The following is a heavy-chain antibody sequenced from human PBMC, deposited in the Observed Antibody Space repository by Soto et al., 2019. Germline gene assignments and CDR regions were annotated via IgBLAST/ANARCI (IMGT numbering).Heavy chain of an antibody. V-gene: IGHV2-5*02. CDR3: VQGGCGGACLQSYSSHCYNGLGV. D-gene: IGHD2-21*01. J-gene: IGHJ6*02. Sequence: QITLKESGPTLVKPTQPLPLTCTFSGFSLSTTGVGRVWIRQPPGNALQWLALSYCEDDKRYNPSLKSRLTVTKDTSKNQVVLTMTNIDPVDTATYYCVQGGCGGACLQSYSSHCYNGLGVWCHGTTVTAS. CDR2: SYCEDDK. CDR1: GFSLSTTGVG.